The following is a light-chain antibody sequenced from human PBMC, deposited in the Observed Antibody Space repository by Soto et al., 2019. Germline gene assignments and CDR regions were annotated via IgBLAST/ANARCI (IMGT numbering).Light chain of an antibody. CDR3: QQCNNWPLT. CDR1: QSVSNN. V-gene: IGKV3-15*01. Sequence: EIVMTQSPATLSVSPGERVTLSCRASQSVSNNLAWFQHKPGQAPRLLIYGASTRATGIPARFSGSGSGTEFTLTISSLQTEDVAVYYCQQCNNWPLTFGQGTKVEIK. CDR2: GAS. J-gene: IGKJ1*01.